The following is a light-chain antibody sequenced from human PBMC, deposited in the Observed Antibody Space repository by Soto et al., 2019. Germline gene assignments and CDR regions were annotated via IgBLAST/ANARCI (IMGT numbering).Light chain of an antibody. CDR3: SSYTTVVTYV. CDR2: EVS. V-gene: IGLV2-14*01. J-gene: IGLJ1*01. Sequence: QSALTQPASVSGSPGQSITVSCSGTSSDVGLYAYVSWFQQHPGKSPKLIIYEVSHRPSGVSSRFSGSKSGNTASRTISGLQTEDEADYYCSSYTTVVTYVFGTGTKLTVL. CDR1: SSDVGLYAY.